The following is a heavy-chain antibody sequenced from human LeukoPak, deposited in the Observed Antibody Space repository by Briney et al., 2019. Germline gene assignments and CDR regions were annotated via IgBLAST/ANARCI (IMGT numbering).Heavy chain of an antibody. D-gene: IGHD4-23*01. CDR3: ARGSLLYGSNSGVDY. Sequence: ASVKVSCKASGYTFTSYGISWVRQAPGQGLEWMGWMNPNSGNTGYAQKFQGRVTMTRNTSISTAYMELSSLRSGDTAVYYCARGSLLYGSNSGVDYWGQGTLVTVSS. CDR2: MNPNSGNT. J-gene: IGHJ4*02. CDR1: GYTFTSYG. V-gene: IGHV1-8*02.